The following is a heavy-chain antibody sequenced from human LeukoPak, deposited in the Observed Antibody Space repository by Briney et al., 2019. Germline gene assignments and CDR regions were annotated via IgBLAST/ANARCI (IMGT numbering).Heavy chain of an antibody. CDR2: IKQDGSEK. Sequence: PGGSLRLSCAASGFTFSSYWMSWVRQAPGKGLEWVANIKQDGSEKYYVDSVKGRFTISRDNAKNSLYLQMNSLRAEDTAVYYCARATAFYSYGSRSFDYWGQGTLVTVSS. V-gene: IGHV3-7*03. CDR3: ARATAFYSYGSRSFDY. D-gene: IGHD5-18*01. CDR1: GFTFSSYW. J-gene: IGHJ4*02.